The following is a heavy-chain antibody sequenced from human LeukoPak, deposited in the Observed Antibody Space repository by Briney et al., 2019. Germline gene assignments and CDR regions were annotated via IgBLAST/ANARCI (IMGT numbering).Heavy chain of an antibody. CDR1: GGSFSGYY. J-gene: IGHJ6*03. CDR3: AREGFPFEDYYYYYMDV. CDR2: IYYSGST. D-gene: IGHD3-10*01. V-gene: IGHV4-34*01. Sequence: SETLSLTCAVYGGSFSGYYWSWIRQPPGKGLEWIGSIYYSGSTYYNPSLKSRVTISVDKSKNQFSLKLSSVTAADTAVYYCAREGFPFEDYYYYYMDVWGKGTTVTVSS.